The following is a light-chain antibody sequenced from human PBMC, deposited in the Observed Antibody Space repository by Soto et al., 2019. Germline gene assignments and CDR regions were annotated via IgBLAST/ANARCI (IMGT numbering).Light chain of an antibody. CDR2: GAS. CDR1: QSVHTF. V-gene: IGKV3-11*01. CDR3: HQRSNWPPDT. J-gene: IGKJ5*01. Sequence: EIVLTQSPDTLSLSPGEGASLSCRASQSVHTFLAWYQQKPGQAPRLLIYGASTRATGAPARFNGSGSGTDFTLTISSLEPEDFAVYYCHQRSNWPPDTFGQGTRLEIK.